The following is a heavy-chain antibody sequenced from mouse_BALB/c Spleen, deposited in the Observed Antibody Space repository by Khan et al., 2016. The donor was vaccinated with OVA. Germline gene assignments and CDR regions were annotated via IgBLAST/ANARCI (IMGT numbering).Heavy chain of an antibody. J-gene: IGHJ3*01. CDR2: MIYTGYT. V-gene: IGHV3-8*02. D-gene: IGHD2-14*01. CDR1: GDSITSGY. Sequence: EVQLQESGPSLVKPSQTLSLTCSVTGDSITSGYWSWIRKFPGNKLEYMGYMIYTGYTYYNPSLKSRISITRHTSKNQYYLQLNSVPTEDTATYYCARSTYRYAFAYWGQGTLVTVSA. CDR3: ARSTYRYAFAY.